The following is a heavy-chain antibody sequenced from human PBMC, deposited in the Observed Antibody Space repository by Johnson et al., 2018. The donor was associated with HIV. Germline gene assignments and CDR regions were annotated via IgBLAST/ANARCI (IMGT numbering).Heavy chain of an antibody. J-gene: IGHJ3*02. Sequence: VQLVESGGSVERPGGSLRLSCVASGFTFDDFGMSWVRQAPGKGLEWVSGFNWKGAPKGYADSVKGRSTISRDNAKNSLYLQMNSLRAEDPAVYYCAKDPYSRKDAFDIWGQGTMVTVSS. CDR1: GFTFDDFG. D-gene: IGHD1-14*01. V-gene: IGHV3-20*04. CDR3: AKDPYSRKDAFDI. CDR2: FNWKGAPK.